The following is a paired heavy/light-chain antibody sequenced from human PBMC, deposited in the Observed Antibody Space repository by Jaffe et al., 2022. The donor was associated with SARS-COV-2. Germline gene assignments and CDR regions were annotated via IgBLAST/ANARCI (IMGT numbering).Heavy chain of an antibody. CDR3: ARGLRNYDN. J-gene: IGHJ4*02. Sequence: EVQLLEAGGGLVQPGGSLRLSCAASGFTFSSYAMTWVRQAPGKGLEWVSSIGISGGTTNYADSVKGRFIVSRDNSKNTLYLQMNSLTVEDTAVYFCARGLRNYDNWGQGTLVTVSS. CDR2: IGISGGTT. D-gene: IGHD1-7*01. V-gene: IGHV3-23*01. CDR1: GFTFSSYA.
Light chain of an antibody. Sequence: EIVLTQSPGTLSLSPGGGATLSCRASQSISSTYLAWFQQKPGQAPRLLIYAASSRATAIPDRFSGSGSGTDFTLTISRLEPEDFAVYYCQQYGRSPYTFGQGTKLEIK. CDR3: QQYGRSPYT. CDR1: QSISSTY. V-gene: IGKV3-20*01. CDR2: AAS. J-gene: IGKJ2*01.